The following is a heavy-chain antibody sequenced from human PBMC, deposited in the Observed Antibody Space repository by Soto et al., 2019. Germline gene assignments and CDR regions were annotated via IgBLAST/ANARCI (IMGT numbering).Heavy chain of an antibody. CDR2: ITSSGDKT. J-gene: IGHJ4*02. CDR1: GFSLINFA. Sequence: EVQLLESGGDLVQPGGSLRLSCAASGFSLINFAMAWVRQAPGKGLEWVSTITSSGDKTSYADSVKGRFIISRDNSKNMLYLQMNSLRVEDTALYYCARDCASTSCSVWRDWGQGTLVTVSS. CDR3: ARDCASTSCSVWRD. V-gene: IGHV3-23*01. D-gene: IGHD2-2*01.